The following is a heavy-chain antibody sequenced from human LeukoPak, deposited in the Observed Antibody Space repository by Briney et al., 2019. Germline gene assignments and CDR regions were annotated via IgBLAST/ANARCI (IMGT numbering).Heavy chain of an antibody. CDR2: INHSGST. Sequence: SETLSLTCIVSGASIRNYNNYWGWIRQPPGKGLEWIGEINHSGSTNYNPSLKSRVTISVDTSKNQFSLKLSSVTAADTAVYYCAREWGYYYGSGSEENAFDIWGQGTMVTVSS. D-gene: IGHD3-10*01. V-gene: IGHV4-39*07. CDR1: GASIRNYNNY. CDR3: AREWGYYYGSGSEENAFDI. J-gene: IGHJ3*02.